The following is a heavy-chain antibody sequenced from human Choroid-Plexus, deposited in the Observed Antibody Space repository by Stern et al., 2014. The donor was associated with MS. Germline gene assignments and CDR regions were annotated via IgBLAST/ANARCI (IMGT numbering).Heavy chain of an antibody. Sequence: QVQLVESGGGVVQPGRPLRLSCVAAGFTFGSFAMHWVRQAPGMGLEWVAGVSYDGNNKYDADPVKGRITISRDNSQNTLYMQMSSLRPEDTAVYYYAKDRQYLTYFFDHWGQGSLGTVSS. CDR3: AKDRQYLTYFFDH. J-gene: IGHJ5*02. V-gene: IGHV3-30*18. CDR1: GFTFGSFA. CDR2: VSYDGNNK. D-gene: IGHD2/OR15-2a*01.